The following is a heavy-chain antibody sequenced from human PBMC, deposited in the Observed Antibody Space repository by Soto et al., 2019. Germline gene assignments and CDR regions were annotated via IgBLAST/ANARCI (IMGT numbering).Heavy chain of an antibody. CDR3: ASAGGLGAVAADY. J-gene: IGHJ4*02. Sequence: QLQLQESGSGLVKPSQTLSLNCAVSGGSISSGGYSWSWIRQPPGKGLEWIGYIYHSGSTYYNPSLKGRVTISVDRSKNQFSLKLSSVTAADTAVYYCASAGGLGAVAADYWGQGTLVTVSS. CDR2: IYHSGST. D-gene: IGHD6-19*01. CDR1: GGSISSGGYS. V-gene: IGHV4-30-2*01.